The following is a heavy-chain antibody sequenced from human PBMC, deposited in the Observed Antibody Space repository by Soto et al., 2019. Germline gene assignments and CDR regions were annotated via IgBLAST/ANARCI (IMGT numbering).Heavy chain of an antibody. CDR2: LSGSGGST. Sequence: EVQLLESGGGLVQPGGSLRLSCAASGFTFSSYAMSWVRQAPGNGLEWVSALSGSGGSTYYADSVKGRFTIARDNPKNTLFLQMDTLRAEDTAVYYCAYSSTPFDCWGQRTLVTVSS. CDR1: GFTFSSYA. D-gene: IGHD6-13*01. J-gene: IGHJ4*02. CDR3: AYSSTPFDC. V-gene: IGHV3-23*01.